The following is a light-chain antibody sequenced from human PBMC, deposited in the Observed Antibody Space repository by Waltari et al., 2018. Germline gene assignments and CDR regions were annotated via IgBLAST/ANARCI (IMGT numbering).Light chain of an antibody. V-gene: IGLV3-19*01. Sequence: SSELTQDPAVSVALGQTVRITCQGDSLRSYYASWYQQKPGQAPVRVIYGKNNRPSGIPDRFSGSSSGNTASLTITGAQAEDEADYYCNSRDSRGNHGVFGGGTKLTVL. CDR1: SLRSYY. J-gene: IGLJ2*01. CDR3: NSRDSRGNHGV. CDR2: GKN.